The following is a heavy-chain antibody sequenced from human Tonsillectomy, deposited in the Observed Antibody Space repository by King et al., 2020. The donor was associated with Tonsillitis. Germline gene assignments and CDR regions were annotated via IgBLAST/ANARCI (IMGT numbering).Heavy chain of an antibody. Sequence: VQLVESGGGLVQPGGSLRLSCAASGFTFSSYNMNWVRQAPGKGVEGVSYISFVRGHLYYADSLKGRFTISSEHAKNSLYLQMNSLSAEETAVYYCARDQRPNGMDVWGQGTTVTVSS. V-gene: IGHV3-48*01. CDR1: GFTFSSYN. CDR3: ARDQRPNGMDV. CDR2: ISFVRGHL. J-gene: IGHJ6*02.